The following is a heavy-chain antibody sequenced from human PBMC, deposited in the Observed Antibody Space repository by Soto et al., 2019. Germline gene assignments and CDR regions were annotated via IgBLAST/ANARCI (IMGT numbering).Heavy chain of an antibody. CDR3: ACYRGAYYYYGMDV. V-gene: IGHV3-23*01. CDR1: GFTFSSYA. J-gene: IGHJ6*02. CDR2: ISASGGST. D-gene: IGHD2-2*01. Sequence: EVQLLESGGGLVQPGGSLRLSCAASGFTFSSYAMSWVRQAPGKGLEWVSAISASGGSTYYADSVKGRFTISRDNSKTTLYLQMNSLRAEDTAVHYCACYRGAYYYYGMDVWGQGTTVTVSS.